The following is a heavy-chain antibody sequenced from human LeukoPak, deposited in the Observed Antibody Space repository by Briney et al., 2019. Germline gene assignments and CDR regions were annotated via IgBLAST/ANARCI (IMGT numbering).Heavy chain of an antibody. CDR2: ISSSGSTI. V-gene: IGHV3-11*01. CDR3: AKFRGGNSEGFDY. CDR1: GFTFSDYY. D-gene: IGHD4-23*01. J-gene: IGHJ4*02. Sequence: GGALRLSCAASGFTFSDYYMSWIRQAPGKGLEWVSYISSSGSTIYYADSVKGRFTISRDNSKNTLYLQMNSLRAEDTAVYYCAKFRGGNSEGFDYWGQGTLVTVSS.